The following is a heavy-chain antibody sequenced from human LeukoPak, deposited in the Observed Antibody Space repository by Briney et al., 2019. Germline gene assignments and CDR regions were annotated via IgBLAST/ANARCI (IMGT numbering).Heavy chain of an antibody. Sequence: GGSLRLSCAASGFTFSDYYMGWVRQAPGKGLEWVSAISGSGGSTYYADSVKGRFTISRDNSKNTLYLQMNSLRAEDTAVYYCAKDGYYYGSGSYYTNYYYYGMDVWGQGTTVTVSS. CDR3: AKDGYYYGSGSYYTNYYYYGMDV. D-gene: IGHD3-10*01. V-gene: IGHV3-23*01. CDR2: ISGSGGST. J-gene: IGHJ6*02. CDR1: GFTFSDYY.